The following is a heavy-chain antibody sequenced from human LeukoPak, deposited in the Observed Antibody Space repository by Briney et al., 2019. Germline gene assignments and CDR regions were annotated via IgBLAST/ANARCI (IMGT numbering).Heavy chain of an antibody. V-gene: IGHV3-21*01. CDR1: GFAFSSYS. J-gene: IGHJ3*02. CDR3: ARVGLRYFDWLLSRDSYDAFDI. Sequence: PGGSLRLSCAASGFAFSSYSMNWVRQAPGKGLEWVSSISSSSSYIYYADSVKGRFTISRDNAKNSLYLQMNSLRAEDTAVYYCARVGLRYFDWLLSRDSYDAFDIWGQGTMVTVSS. D-gene: IGHD3-9*01. CDR2: ISSSSSYI.